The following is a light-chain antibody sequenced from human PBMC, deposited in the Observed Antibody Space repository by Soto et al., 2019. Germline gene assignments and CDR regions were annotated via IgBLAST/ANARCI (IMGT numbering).Light chain of an antibody. J-gene: IGKJ1*01. CDR2: LAS. Sequence: QLTQSPSSLSASVGDTVTITCRASQDISSYLAWYQQSPGRAPKLLIFLASTLHPGVPSRFSGSGSGTEFTLSISSLQPEDFATYYCQQLDSDPPWTFGQGTRVESK. CDR3: QQLDSDPPWT. V-gene: IGKV1-9*01. CDR1: QDISSY.